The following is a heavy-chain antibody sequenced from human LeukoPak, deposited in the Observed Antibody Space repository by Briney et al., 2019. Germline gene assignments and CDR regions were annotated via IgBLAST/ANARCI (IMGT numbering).Heavy chain of an antibody. CDR1: GFTFSSYA. J-gene: IGHJ4*02. D-gene: IGHD3-22*01. CDR3: ARAQNPYDSSGYYGY. CDR2: ISYDGSNK. Sequence: LPGRSLRLSCAASGFTFSSYAMHWVRQAPGKGLEWVAVISYDGSNKYYADSVKGRFTISRDNSKNTLYLQMNSLRAEDTAVYYCARAQNPYDSSGYYGYWGQGTLVTVSS. V-gene: IGHV3-30-3*01.